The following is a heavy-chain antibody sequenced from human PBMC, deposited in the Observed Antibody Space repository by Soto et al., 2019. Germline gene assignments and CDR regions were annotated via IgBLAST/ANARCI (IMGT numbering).Heavy chain of an antibody. CDR1: GFSVNVNF. J-gene: IGHJ6*02. Sequence: EVQLVESGGGLVQPGGSLRLSCAASGFSVNVNFMSWVRQAPGKGLEWVSDINGGDRTNYADSVKGRFTISRDDSKNTRSLLMNSLRAEDTAVYYCVRENYYYGMDVWGQGTTVTVSS. CDR2: INGGDRT. CDR3: VRENYYYGMDV. V-gene: IGHV3-66*01.